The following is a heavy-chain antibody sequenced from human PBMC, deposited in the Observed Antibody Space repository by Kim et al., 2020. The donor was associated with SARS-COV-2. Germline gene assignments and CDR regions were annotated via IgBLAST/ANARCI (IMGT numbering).Heavy chain of an antibody. CDR3: ARDQSPYSSSWYWFDP. V-gene: IGHV3-30*04. Sequence: GGSLRLSCAASGFTFSSYAMHWVRQAPGKGLEWVAVISYDGSNKYYADSVKGRFTISRDNSKNTLYLQMNSLRAEDTAVYYCARDQSPYSSSWYWFDPWGQGTLVTVSS. D-gene: IGHD6-13*01. CDR2: ISYDGSNK. CDR1: GFTFSSYA. J-gene: IGHJ5*02.